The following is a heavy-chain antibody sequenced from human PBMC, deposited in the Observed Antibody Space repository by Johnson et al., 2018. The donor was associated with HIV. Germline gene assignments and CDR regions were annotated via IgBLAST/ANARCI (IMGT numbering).Heavy chain of an antibody. D-gene: IGHD3-9*01. V-gene: IGHV3-9*01. J-gene: IGHJ3*02. CDR3: AKDMDRYDDFDAFDI. CDR1: GFTFDDYA. Sequence: VQLVESGGGLVKPGGSLRLSCAASGFTFDDYAMHWVRQAPWKGLEWVSGISWNSGSIGYADSVKGRFTISRDNAKNSLYLQMNSLRAEDTALYYCAKDMDRYDDFDAFDIWGQGTMVTVSS. CDR2: ISWNSGSI.